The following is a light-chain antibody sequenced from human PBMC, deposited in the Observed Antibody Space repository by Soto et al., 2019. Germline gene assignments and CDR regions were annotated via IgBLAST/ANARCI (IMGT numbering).Light chain of an antibody. Sequence: QSAMTQPPSSSGAPGQSVAISCTGTTGDLGNYNFASWYQQHPGKAPKLLIFEVNKRPSGVPDRFSGSKSGNTASLTVSGLHAEDEAGYYCSSHGGNSPYVLGTGTTLTVL. CDR3: SSHGGNSPYV. CDR2: EVN. V-gene: IGLV2-8*01. J-gene: IGLJ1*01. CDR1: TGDLGNYNF.